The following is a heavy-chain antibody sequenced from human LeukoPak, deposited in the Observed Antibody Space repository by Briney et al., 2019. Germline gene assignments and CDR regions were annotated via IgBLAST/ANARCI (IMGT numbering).Heavy chain of an antibody. CDR3: ARGNSYGNY. D-gene: IGHD5-18*01. CDR1: GFTFSTYW. Sequence: QPGGSLRLSCAASGFTFSTYWMNWYRQAPGKGLEWVGNINQDASEINYVDSVKGRFTISRDNAKNSLYLQMNSLRAEDTAVYYCARGNSYGNYWGQGTLVTVSS. J-gene: IGHJ4*02. CDR2: INQDASEI. V-gene: IGHV3-7*04.